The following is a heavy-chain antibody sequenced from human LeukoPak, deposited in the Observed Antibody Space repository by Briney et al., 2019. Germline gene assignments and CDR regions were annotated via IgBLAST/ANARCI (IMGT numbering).Heavy chain of an antibody. J-gene: IGHJ4*02. Sequence: GGSLRLSCAASGFIFSGYGMHWVRQAPGKGLEWVAVIWYDGSNKYYADSVKGRFTISRDNSKNTLYLQMNSLRAEDTAVFYCARGNFRRDGYNFDYWSQGTLVTVPS. D-gene: IGHD5-24*01. V-gene: IGHV3-33*01. CDR2: IWYDGSNK. CDR1: GFIFSGYG. CDR3: ARGNFRRDGYNFDY.